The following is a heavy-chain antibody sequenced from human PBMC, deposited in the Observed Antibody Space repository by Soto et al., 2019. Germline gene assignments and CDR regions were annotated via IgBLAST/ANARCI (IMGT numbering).Heavy chain of an antibody. V-gene: IGHV3-53*01. CDR3: ARELSGSWYNWFDP. CDR2: IHSDVTT. Sequence: GGSLRLSCAASGFSVSSNSMNWVRQAPGKGLEWVSVIHSDVTTYFADSVKGRFIISRDNSKNMLYLQMNSLRAEDTAIYYCARELSGSWYNWFDPWGQGTLVTV. J-gene: IGHJ5*02. CDR1: GFSVSSNS. D-gene: IGHD6-13*01.